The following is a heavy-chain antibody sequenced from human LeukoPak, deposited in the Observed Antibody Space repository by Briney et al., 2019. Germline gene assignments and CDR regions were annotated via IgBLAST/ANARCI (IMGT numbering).Heavy chain of an antibody. D-gene: IGHD3-22*01. CDR2: ISSSGSTI. CDR3: ARARYYDSSGYVGY. J-gene: IGHJ4*02. Sequence: GGSLRLSCAASGFTFSDYYMSWIGQAPGKGREWVSYISSSGSTIYYADSVKGRFTISRDNAKNSVYLQMNSLRAEDTAVYYCARARYYDSSGYVGYWGQGTLVTVSS. CDR1: GFTFSDYY. V-gene: IGHV3-11*01.